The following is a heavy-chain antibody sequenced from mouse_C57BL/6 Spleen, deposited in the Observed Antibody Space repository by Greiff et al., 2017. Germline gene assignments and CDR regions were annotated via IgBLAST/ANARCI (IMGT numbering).Heavy chain of an antibody. CDR1: GYAFTNYL. CDR3: ARGVLGAWFAY. D-gene: IGHD3-3*01. V-gene: IGHV1-54*01. CDR2: INPGSGGT. Sequence: QVQLQQSGAELVRPGTSVKVSCKASGYAFTNYLIEWVKQRPGQGLEWIGVINPGSGGTNYNEKFKGKATLTADKSSSTAYMQLSSLTSEDSAVYFCARGVLGAWFAYWGQGTLVTVSA. J-gene: IGHJ3*01.